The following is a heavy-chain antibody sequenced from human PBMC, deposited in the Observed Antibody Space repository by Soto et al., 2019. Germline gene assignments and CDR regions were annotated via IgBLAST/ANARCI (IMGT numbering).Heavy chain of an antibody. Sequence: GGSLRLSCAASGFTFSSHWMHWVRQAPGKGLVWVSRINSDGSSTSYADSVKGRFTISRDNAKNTLYLQMNSLRAEDTAVYYRARVPKYSSSWYRDYWGQGTLVTVSS. CDR3: ARVPKYSSSWYRDY. D-gene: IGHD6-13*01. CDR2: INSDGSST. V-gene: IGHV3-74*01. J-gene: IGHJ4*02. CDR1: GFTFSSHW.